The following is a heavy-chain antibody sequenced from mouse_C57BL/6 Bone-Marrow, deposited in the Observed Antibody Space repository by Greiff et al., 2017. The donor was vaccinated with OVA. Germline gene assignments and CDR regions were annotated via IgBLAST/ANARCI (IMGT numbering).Heavy chain of an antibody. Sequence: EVKLVESGGGLVKPGASLKLSCAASGFTFSDYGMHWVRQAPEKGLEWVAYISSGSSTIYYADTVKGRFTISRDNAKNTLFLQMTSLRSEDTAMYYCARERLDYYGSSHDYWGKGTTLTVSS. CDR3: ARERLDYYGSSHDY. D-gene: IGHD1-1*01. CDR2: ISSGSSTI. J-gene: IGHJ2*01. CDR1: GFTFSDYG. V-gene: IGHV5-17*01.